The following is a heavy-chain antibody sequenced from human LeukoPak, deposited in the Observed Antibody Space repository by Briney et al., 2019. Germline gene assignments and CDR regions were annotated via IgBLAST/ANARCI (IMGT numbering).Heavy chain of an antibody. J-gene: IGHJ4*02. CDR3: ATRRGYSYGPYYFVD. V-gene: IGHV3-23*01. D-gene: IGHD5-18*01. CDR1: GFTFSSNA. CDR2: ISGSGGST. Sequence: GGSLRLSCAASGFTFSSNAMSWVRQAPGKGLEWVSGISGSGGSTYYADSVKGRFTISRDNSKNTPYLQMNSLRAGDTAVYYCATRRGYSYGPYYFVDWGQGTLVAVSS.